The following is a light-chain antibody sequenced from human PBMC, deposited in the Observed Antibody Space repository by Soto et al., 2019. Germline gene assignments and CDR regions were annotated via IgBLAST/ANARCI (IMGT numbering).Light chain of an antibody. Sequence: EIVMTQSPATLSVSPGERGTLSCRASQSVSSNLAWYQQKPDQAPRLLIYGASTRATGIPARFSGSGSGTEFTLTISRLQSEDFAFYYCQQYYNWPRTFGQGTKVEIK. CDR2: GAS. J-gene: IGKJ1*01. V-gene: IGKV3-15*01. CDR1: QSVSSN. CDR3: QQYYNWPRT.